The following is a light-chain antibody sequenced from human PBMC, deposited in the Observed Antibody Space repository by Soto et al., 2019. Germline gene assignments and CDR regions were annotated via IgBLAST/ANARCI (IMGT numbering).Light chain of an antibody. V-gene: IGLV2-14*01. J-gene: IGLJ1*01. CDR2: DVS. CDR1: SSDVVGYNY. Sequence: QSVLTHPASVSGSPGLWIPISCTGTSSDVVGYNYVSWYQQLPCKAPNLIIYDVSNRPSGVSNRFSGSKSGNTASLTISGLQAEDEADYYCSSYTSSSINYACGTGTKVTVL. CDR3: SSYTSSSINYA.